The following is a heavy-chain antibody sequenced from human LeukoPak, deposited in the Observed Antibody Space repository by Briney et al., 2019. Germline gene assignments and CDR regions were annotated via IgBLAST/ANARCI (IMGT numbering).Heavy chain of an antibody. J-gene: IGHJ5*02. D-gene: IGHD1-7*01. CDR3: ARGRVYNWNYVFWFDP. CDR1: GGSLSGFY. V-gene: IGHV4-34*01. Sequence: SETLSLTCTVSGGSLSGFYWSWIRQPPGKGLEWIGEINHSGSTNYNPSLKSRVTISVDTSKNQFSLKLSSVTAADTAVYYCARGRVYNWNYVFWFDPWGQGTLVTVSS. CDR2: INHSGST.